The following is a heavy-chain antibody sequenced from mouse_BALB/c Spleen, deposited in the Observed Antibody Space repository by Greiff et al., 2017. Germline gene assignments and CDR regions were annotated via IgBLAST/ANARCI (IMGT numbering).Heavy chain of an antibody. CDR2: ISSGGST. J-gene: IGHJ4*01. D-gene: IGHD2-12*01. Sequence: EVKLVESGGGLVKPGGSLKLSCAASGFTFSSYAVSWVRQTPEKRLEWVASISSGGSTYYPDSVKGRFTISRDNARNILYLQMSSLRSEDTAMYYCARLLRRDLYAMDYWGQGTSVTVSS. CDR3: ARLLRRDLYAMDY. CDR1: GFTFSSYA. V-gene: IGHV5-6-5*01.